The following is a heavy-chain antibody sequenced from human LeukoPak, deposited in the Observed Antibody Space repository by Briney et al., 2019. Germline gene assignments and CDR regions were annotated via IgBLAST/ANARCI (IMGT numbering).Heavy chain of an antibody. D-gene: IGHD6-19*01. Sequence: PGGSLRLSCAASGFTFDKYWMHWVRQAPGKGLLWVSRINSDGSSTTYADSVKGRFTISRDNAKNTLYLQMNSLRVEDTAVYYCARDSGYTGGYYEAVDYWGQGTLVTVSS. V-gene: IGHV3-74*01. CDR1: GFTFDKYW. J-gene: IGHJ4*02. CDR3: ARDSGYTGGYYEAVDY. CDR2: INSDGSST.